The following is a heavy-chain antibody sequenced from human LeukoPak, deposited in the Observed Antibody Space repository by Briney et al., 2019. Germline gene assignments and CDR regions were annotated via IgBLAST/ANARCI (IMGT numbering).Heavy chain of an antibody. CDR3: ARHGDPGSFDY. Sequence: SSETLSLTCTVSGGSISSSSYYWGWIRQPPGKGLEWIGSIYYSGSTYYNPSLKSRVTISVDTSKNQFSLKLSSVTAADTAVYYCARHGDPGSFDYWGQGTLVTVSS. J-gene: IGHJ4*02. V-gene: IGHV4-39*01. D-gene: IGHD7-27*01. CDR1: GGSISSSSYY. CDR2: IYYSGST.